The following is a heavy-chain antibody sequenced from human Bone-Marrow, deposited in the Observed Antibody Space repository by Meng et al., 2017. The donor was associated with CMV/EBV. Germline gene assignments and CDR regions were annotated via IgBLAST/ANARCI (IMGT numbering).Heavy chain of an antibody. J-gene: IGHJ4*02. CDR1: GFTFSSYA. CDR2: IKQDGSEK. D-gene: IGHD2-8*01. Sequence: GGSLRLSCAASGFTFSSYAMSWVRQAPGKGLEWVANIKQDGSEKYYVGSVKGRFSISRDDSKNALYLQMSSLQTEDTAVYYCAKMSYVINDVWSPLDFWGQGTLVTVSS. V-gene: IGHV3-7*03. CDR3: AKMSYVINDVWSPLDF.